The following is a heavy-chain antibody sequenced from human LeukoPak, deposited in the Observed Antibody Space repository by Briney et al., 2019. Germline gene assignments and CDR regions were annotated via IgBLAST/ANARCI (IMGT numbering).Heavy chain of an antibody. Sequence: SETLSLTCTVSGGSISSGSYYWSWIRQPAGKGLEWIGRIYTSGSTNYNPSLESRVTISVDMSKNQFSLTLSSVTAADTAVYYCARGSGGWELLDYWGQGTLVTVSS. CDR3: ARGSGGWELLDY. V-gene: IGHV4-61*02. D-gene: IGHD1-26*01. J-gene: IGHJ4*02. CDR1: GGSISSGSYY. CDR2: IYTSGST.